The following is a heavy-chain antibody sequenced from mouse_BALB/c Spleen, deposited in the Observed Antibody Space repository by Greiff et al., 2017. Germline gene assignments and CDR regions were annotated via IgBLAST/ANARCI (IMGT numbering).Heavy chain of an antibody. J-gene: IGHJ3*01. CDR1: GYTFTSYW. D-gene: IGHD2-14*01. CDR2: INPSNGRT. CDR3: ARSDRYDGSWFAD. Sequence: QVQLLQPGADLVKPGASVKLSCKASGYTFTSYWMHWVRQRPGQGLEWIGEINPSNGRTNYHEKFKSQATLTVDKSSSTAYMQLSSLTSEDSAVYCSARSDRYDGSWFADWGQGTLVTVSA. V-gene: IGHV1S81*02.